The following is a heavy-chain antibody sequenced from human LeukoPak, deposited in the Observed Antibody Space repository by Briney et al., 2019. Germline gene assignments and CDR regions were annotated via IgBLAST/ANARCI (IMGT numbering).Heavy chain of an antibody. V-gene: IGHV3-23*01. CDR1: GFTFSNYA. CDR3: AKAQIMTAITATNFDF. Sequence: GGSLRLSCAASGFTFSNYAMSWVRQAPGKGLEWVSASSASGASTHHADSVKGRFTTSRDNSKNTLYLEMSSLRADDTAVYYCAKAQIMTAITATNFDFWGRGTLVTVSS. J-gene: IGHJ4*02. D-gene: IGHD2-21*02. CDR2: SSASGAST.